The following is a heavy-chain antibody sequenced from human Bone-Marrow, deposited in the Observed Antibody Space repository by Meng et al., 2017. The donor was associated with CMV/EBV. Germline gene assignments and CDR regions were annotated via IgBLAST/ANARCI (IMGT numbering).Heavy chain of an antibody. CDR2: IYYSGST. CDR1: GGSISNSDYY. CDR3: ARGALVGATRGYYFDY. D-gene: IGHD1-26*01. Sequence: SETLSLTCSVSGGSISNSDYYWSWIRQPPGKGLEWIGYIYYSGSTNYNPSLKSRVTISVDTSKNQFSLKLSSVTAADTAVYYCARGALVGATRGYYFDYWGQGTLVTVSS. V-gene: IGHV4-61*08. J-gene: IGHJ4*02.